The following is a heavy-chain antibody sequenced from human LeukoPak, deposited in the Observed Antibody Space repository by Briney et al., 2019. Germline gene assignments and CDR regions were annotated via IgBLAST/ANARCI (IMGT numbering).Heavy chain of an antibody. CDR3: ARGHCSGGSCYPG. V-gene: IGHV4-34*01. CDR1: GGSFSGYY. J-gene: IGHJ4*02. CDR2: INHSGST. D-gene: IGHD2-15*01. Sequence: PSETLSLTCAVYGGSFSGYYRSWIRQPPGKGLEWIGEINHSGSTNYNPSLKSRVTISVDTSKNQFSLKLSSVTAADTAVYYCARGHCSGGSCYPGWGQGTLVTVSS.